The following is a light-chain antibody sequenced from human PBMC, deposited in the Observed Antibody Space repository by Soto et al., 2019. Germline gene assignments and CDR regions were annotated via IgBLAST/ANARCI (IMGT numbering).Light chain of an antibody. Sequence: EIVLTQSPGTLSFSPGERATLSCRAGQSVSSSYLAWYQQKPGQAPRLLIYGASSRATGIPDRFSGSGSGTDFTLTISRLELEDFAVYYCQQYGSSPKTFGQGTKVDIK. CDR2: GAS. V-gene: IGKV3-20*01. J-gene: IGKJ1*01. CDR3: QQYGSSPKT. CDR1: QSVSSSY.